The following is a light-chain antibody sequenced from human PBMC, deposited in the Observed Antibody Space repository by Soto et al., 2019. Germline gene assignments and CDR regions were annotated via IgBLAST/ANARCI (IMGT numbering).Light chain of an antibody. Sequence: EIVLTQSPGTLSLSPGERATPSCRASQSVSSSYLAWYQQKPGQAPRLLIYGASIRATGIPARFSGSGSGTEFTLTISSLHSEDFAVYYCQQYNNWPPWTFGQGTKVDIK. J-gene: IGKJ1*01. CDR3: QQYNNWPPWT. V-gene: IGKV3-15*01. CDR2: GAS. CDR1: QSVSSSY.